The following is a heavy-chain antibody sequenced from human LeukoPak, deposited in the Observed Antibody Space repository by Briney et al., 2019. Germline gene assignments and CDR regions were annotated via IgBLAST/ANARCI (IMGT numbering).Heavy chain of an antibody. CDR1: GFTFSSYE. CDR3: ARDRGGRVVVTATYFDS. J-gene: IGHJ4*02. CDR2: ISSSGSTI. D-gene: IGHD2-21*02. Sequence: GGSLRLSCAASGFTFSSYEMNWVRQAPGKGREGVSYISSSGSTIYYADSVKGRFTSSRDNDKNSLYLQMNSLRAEDTAVYYCARDRGGRVVVTATYFDSWGQGTLVTVSS. V-gene: IGHV3-48*03.